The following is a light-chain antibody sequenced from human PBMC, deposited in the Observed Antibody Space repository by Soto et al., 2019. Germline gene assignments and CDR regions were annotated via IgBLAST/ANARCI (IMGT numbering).Light chain of an antibody. V-gene: IGLV2-14*01. CDR2: EVS. J-gene: IGLJ1*01. Sequence: QSARTQPACVSLSPGQSITISCTGTSSDVGGYNYVSWYQQHPGKAPKLMIYEVSNRPSGVSNRFSGSKSGNTASLTISGLQAEDEADYYCSSYTSSSTYVFGTGTKVTVL. CDR1: SSDVGGYNY. CDR3: SSYTSSSTYV.